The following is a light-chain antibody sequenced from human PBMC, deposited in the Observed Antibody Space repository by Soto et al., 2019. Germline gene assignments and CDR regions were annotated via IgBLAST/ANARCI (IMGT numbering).Light chain of an antibody. CDR3: SSYSGSNNFV. Sequence: QSALTQPPSASGSPGQSVTISCTGTSNDVGAYNYVSWYQQHPGKVPKLILYEVSKRPSGVPDRFSGARSGNTASLTVSGLQAEDEADYYCSSYSGSNNFVLGTGTKLTVL. J-gene: IGLJ1*01. CDR1: SNDVGAYNY. CDR2: EVS. V-gene: IGLV2-8*01.